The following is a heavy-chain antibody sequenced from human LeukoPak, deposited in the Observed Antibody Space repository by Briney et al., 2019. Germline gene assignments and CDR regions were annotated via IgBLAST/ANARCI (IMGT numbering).Heavy chain of an antibody. CDR1: GFTFSYHY. J-gene: IGHJ4*02. D-gene: IGHD5-18*01. CDR3: ARDREYSYGPPDLGY. Sequence: PGGSLRLSCTASGFTFSYHYMSWIRQAPGKGLEWISYVSTDGNTIYYADSVKGRFTISRDNAKNSLYLQMNSLRAEDTAVYYCARDREYSYGPPDLGYWGQGTLVTVSS. CDR2: VSTDGNTI. V-gene: IGHV3-11*04.